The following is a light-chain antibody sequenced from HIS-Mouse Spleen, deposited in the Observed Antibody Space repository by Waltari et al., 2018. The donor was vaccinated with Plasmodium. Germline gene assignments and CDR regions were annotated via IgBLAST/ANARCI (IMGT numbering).Light chain of an antibody. J-gene: IGLJ3*02. CDR3: YSTDSSGNHRV. V-gene: IGLV3-10*01. CDR2: EDS. Sequence: SYELTQPPSVSVSPGQTARITCSGDALPKKYAYWYQQKSGQAPVLVIYEDSKRPSGIPERFSGSSSGTMATLTFSGAQVEYEADYYCYSTDSSGNHRVFGGGTKLTVL. CDR1: ALPKKY.